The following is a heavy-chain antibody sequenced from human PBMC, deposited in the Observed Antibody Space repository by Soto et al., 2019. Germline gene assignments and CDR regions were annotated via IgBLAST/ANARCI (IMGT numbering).Heavy chain of an antibody. Sequence: SETLSLTCSVSGGSISSFYWNWIRQPAGKGLEWIGRIYRNGHTDYNPSLNSRVTMSVDTSKHQFSLQLSSVTAADTARYYCARGPSTTSIGTFDIWGQGTMVTVSS. J-gene: IGHJ3*02. V-gene: IGHV4-4*07. CDR1: GGSISSFY. CDR3: ARGPSTTSIGTFDI. CDR2: IYRNGHT.